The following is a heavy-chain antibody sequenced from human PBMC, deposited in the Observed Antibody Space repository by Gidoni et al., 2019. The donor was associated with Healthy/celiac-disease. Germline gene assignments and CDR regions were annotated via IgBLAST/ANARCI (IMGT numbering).Heavy chain of an antibody. V-gene: IGHV4-4*07. Sequence: QGQLQASGPGLVKPSEPLPLPCTVSRGPIRSYHWRWIRQPAGKGLAWIGRIYTSGSPNYNPSLKSRVTMSVDTSKNQFSRKLSSVPAADTAVYYCARELRVAATQADWFDPWGQGTLVTVSS. D-gene: IGHD2-15*01. CDR1: RGPIRSYH. J-gene: IGHJ5*02. CDR2: IYTSGSP. CDR3: ARELRVAATQADWFDP.